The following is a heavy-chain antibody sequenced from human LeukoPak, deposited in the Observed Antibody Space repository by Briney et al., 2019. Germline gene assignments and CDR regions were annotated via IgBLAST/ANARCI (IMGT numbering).Heavy chain of an antibody. CDR1: GGSISSYF. Sequence: PQTLSLTCTVAGGSISSYFWGWIRQPPGKGLEWIGYVYYSGSTNYNPSLKSRVTISVDTSKKQFSLKLSSATAADTAVYYCARVLDLSKRGLDAFDIWGQGTMVTVSS. V-gene: IGHV4-59*01. D-gene: IGHD3-16*01. CDR2: VYYSGST. J-gene: IGHJ3*02. CDR3: ARVLDLSKRGLDAFDI.